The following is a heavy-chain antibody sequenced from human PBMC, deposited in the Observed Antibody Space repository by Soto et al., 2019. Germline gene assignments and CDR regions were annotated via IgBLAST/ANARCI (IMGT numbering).Heavy chain of an antibody. CDR1: GGSISSSKW. CDR3: ARDRDSSDTGGMDV. J-gene: IGHJ6*02. D-gene: IGHD3-22*01. Sequence: SETLSLTCAVSGGSISSSKWWSWVRQPPGKGLEWIGQIYHGGSSDYNPSLKSRVTISIDKSKNQFSLKLSSVTAADTAVYYCARDRDSSDTGGMDVWGQGNTVTVS. V-gene: IGHV4-4*02. CDR2: IYHGGSS.